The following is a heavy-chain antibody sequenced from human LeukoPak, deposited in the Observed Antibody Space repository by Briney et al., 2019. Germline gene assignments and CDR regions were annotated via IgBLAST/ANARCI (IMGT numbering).Heavy chain of an antibody. CDR1: GYTFTSYD. CDR3: AREWDI. V-gene: IGHV1-2*06. J-gene: IGHJ3*02. CDR2: INPNSGGT. Sequence: ASVKVSCKASGYTFTSYDINWVRQAPGQGLEWMERINPNSGGTNYAQKFQGRVTMTRDTSISTAYMELSRLRSDDTAVYYCAREWDIWGQGTMVTVSS.